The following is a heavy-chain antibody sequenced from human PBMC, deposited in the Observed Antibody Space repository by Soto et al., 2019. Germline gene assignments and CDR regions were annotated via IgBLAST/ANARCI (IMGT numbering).Heavy chain of an antibody. V-gene: IGHV3-33*01. CDR3: ARDPLWGTAMVLWYFDL. CDR2: IWYDGSNK. D-gene: IGHD5-18*01. Sequence: GGSLRLSCAASGFTFSSYGMHWVRQAPGKGLEWVAVIWYDGSNKYYADSVKGRFTISRDNSKNTVYLQMNSLRAEDTAVYYCARDPLWGTAMVLWYFDLWGRGALVTVSS. CDR1: GFTFSSYG. J-gene: IGHJ2*01.